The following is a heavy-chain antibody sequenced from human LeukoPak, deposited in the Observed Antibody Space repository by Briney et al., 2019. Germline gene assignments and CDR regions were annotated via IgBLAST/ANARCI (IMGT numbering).Heavy chain of an antibody. J-gene: IGHJ4*02. Sequence: GGSLRLSCAASGFTFSSYAMSWVRQAPGKGLKWVSAISGSGGSTYYADSVKGRFTISRDNSKNTLYLQMNSLRAEDTAVYYCAKSPAAAAGSPPGYWGQGTLVTVSS. CDR3: AKSPAAAAGSPPGY. D-gene: IGHD6-13*01. CDR2: ISGSGGST. CDR1: GFTFSSYA. V-gene: IGHV3-23*01.